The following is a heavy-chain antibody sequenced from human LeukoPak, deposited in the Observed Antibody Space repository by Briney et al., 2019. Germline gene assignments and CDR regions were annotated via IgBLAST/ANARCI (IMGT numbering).Heavy chain of an antibody. V-gene: IGHV3-30*19. CDR3: ARDPNRRADNGGDHLDY. CDR2: ISYDGSHK. CDR1: GFTFSSYS. Sequence: PGGSLRLSCAASGFTFSSYSMHWVRQAPGKGLEWVAVISYDGSHKYYADSVKSRFTISRDNSKNTVYLQMTTLTTEDTAIFYCARDPNRRADNGGDHLDYWGQGTLVTVSS. D-gene: IGHD2-21*02. J-gene: IGHJ4*02.